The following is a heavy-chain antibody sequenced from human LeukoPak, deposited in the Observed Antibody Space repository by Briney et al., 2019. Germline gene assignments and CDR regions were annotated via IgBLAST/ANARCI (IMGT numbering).Heavy chain of an antibody. CDR1: GYTFTSYG. J-gene: IGHJ5*02. V-gene: IGHV1-18*01. CDR3: AKSPPVAGSWFDP. Sequence: ASVKVSCKASGYTFTSYGISWVRQAPGQGREWMGWISAYNGNTNYAQKLQGRVTMTTDTSTSTAYMELRSLRSDDTAVYYCAKSPPVAGSWFDPWGQGTLVTVSS. CDR2: ISAYNGNT. D-gene: IGHD6-19*01.